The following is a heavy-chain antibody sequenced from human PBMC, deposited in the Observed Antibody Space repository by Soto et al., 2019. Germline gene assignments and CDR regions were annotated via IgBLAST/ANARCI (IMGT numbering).Heavy chain of an antibody. D-gene: IGHD3-22*01. V-gene: IGHV1-69*01. CDR1: GGTFSSYA. Sequence: QVQLVQSGAEVKKPGSSVKVSCKASGGTFSSYAISWVRQAPGQGLESMGGIIPIFGTANYAQKFQGRVTITADESTSTAYMELSSLRSEETAVYYCARVGDYYDRSGYYYWGQGTLVTVSS. CDR3: ARVGDYYDRSGYYY. J-gene: IGHJ4*02. CDR2: IIPIFGTA.